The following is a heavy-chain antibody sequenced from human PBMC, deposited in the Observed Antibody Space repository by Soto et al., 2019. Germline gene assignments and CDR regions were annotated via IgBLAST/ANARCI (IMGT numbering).Heavy chain of an antibody. J-gene: IGHJ4*02. D-gene: IGHD6-19*01. CDR1: CGSISGSY. V-gene: IGHV4-59*01. CDR2: VYYTGST. Sequence: PSETLSLTCSFSCGSISGSYWSWIRQSPGKGLEWLGYVYYTGSTNYSPSLRSRVSISVDTSKNEFFLRLSSVTAADTAVYFCARSVAVPGAHIDYWGQGTQVTVSS. CDR3: ARSVAVPGAHIDY.